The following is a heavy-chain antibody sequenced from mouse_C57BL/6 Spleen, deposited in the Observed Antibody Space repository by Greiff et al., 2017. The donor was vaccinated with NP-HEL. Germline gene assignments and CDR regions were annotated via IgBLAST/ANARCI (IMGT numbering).Heavy chain of an antibody. Sequence: EVQGVESGAELVRPGASVKLSCTASGFNFLDYYMPWVKQRPAQGLEWIGMIDPEAGDTEYAPKFQGKATMTEDTSTNTAYLQLSSLTSEDTAVYYCTKGHYYGSSYGTAYWGQGTLVTVSA. CDR2: IDPEAGDT. D-gene: IGHD1-1*01. CDR1: GFNFLDYY. CDR3: TKGHYYGSSYGTAY. V-gene: IGHV14-1*01. J-gene: IGHJ3*01.